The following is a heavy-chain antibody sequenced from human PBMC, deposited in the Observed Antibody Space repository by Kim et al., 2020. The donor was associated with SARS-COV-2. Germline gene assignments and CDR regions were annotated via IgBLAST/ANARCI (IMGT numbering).Heavy chain of an antibody. D-gene: IGHD6-13*01. Sequence: VKGRFTISRDNSKNTLYLQMNSLRAEDTAVYYCATLPGIAAAGTFSPFDYWGQGTLVTVSS. J-gene: IGHJ4*02. V-gene: IGHV3-23*01. CDR3: ATLPGIAAAGTFSPFDY.